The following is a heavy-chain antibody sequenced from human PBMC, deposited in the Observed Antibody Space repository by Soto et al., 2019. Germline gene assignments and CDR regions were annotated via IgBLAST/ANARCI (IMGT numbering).Heavy chain of an antibody. CDR1: GGSIISGGYY. D-gene: IGHD3-10*01. CDR2: NHYTGST. J-gene: IGHJ4*02. V-gene: IGHV4-31*03. Sequence: QVQLQESGPGLVKPSQTLSLTCTVSGGSIISGGYYCNWIRQHPGKGLEWIGYNHYTGSTFYNPSLKSRIAISVDTSKNQVSLKLSSVTDADTAVYYCATGEFTAGELFFGYWGQGILVTVSS. CDR3: ATGEFTAGELFFGY.